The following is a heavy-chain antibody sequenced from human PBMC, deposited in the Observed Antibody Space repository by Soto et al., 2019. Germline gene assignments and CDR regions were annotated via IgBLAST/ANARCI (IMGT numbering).Heavy chain of an antibody. CDR3: AKYYCSGGSCYSRGPIRGWVDY. CDR1: GFTFSSYA. Sequence: GGSLRLSCAASGFTFSSYAMSWVRQAPGKGLEWVSAISGSGGSTYYADSVKGRFTISRDNSKNTLYLQMNSLRAEDTAVYYCAKYYCSGGSCYSRGPIRGWVDYWGQGTLVTVSS. D-gene: IGHD2-15*01. J-gene: IGHJ4*02. V-gene: IGHV3-23*01. CDR2: ISGSGGST.